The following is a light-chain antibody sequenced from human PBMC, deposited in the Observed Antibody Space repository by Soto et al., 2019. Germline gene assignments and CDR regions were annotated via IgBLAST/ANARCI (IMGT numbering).Light chain of an antibody. CDR1: SSDVGGYDY. CDR3: CSYAGTYMV. J-gene: IGLJ2*01. V-gene: IGLV2-11*01. CDR2: DVS. Sequence: QSALTQPRSVSGSPGQSVTISCTGTSSDVGGYDYVSWYQQHPGKAPKLMIYDVSEQPSGVPDRFSGSKSGNTASLTISGLQTEDEAHYYCCSYAGTYMVFGGGTKLTVL.